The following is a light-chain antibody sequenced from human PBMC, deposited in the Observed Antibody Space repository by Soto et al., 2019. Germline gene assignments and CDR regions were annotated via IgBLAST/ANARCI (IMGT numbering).Light chain of an antibody. J-gene: IGKJ2*01. CDR1: QSISSW. CDR3: QQYNSYSPNT. CDR2: KAS. Sequence: DIQMTQSPSTLSASVGDRVTITCRASQSISSWLAWYQQKPGKAPKLLIYKASSLESRVPSRFSGSGSGTEFTLTISSLQPDDFETYYCQQYNSYSPNTFGQGTKLEIK. V-gene: IGKV1-5*03.